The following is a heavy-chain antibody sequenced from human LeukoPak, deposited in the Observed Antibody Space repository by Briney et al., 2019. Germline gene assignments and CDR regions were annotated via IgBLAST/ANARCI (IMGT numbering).Heavy chain of an antibody. CDR3: AKARNYYGSGNSCPVY. D-gene: IGHD3-10*01. Sequence: GGSLRLSYAASGFTVSNNYMSWVRQAPGKGLEWVSAIYSGGSTYYADSVKGRFTISRDNSQNTLYLQMNSLRADDMAVYYCAKARNYYGSGNSCPVYWGQGTLVTVSS. V-gene: IGHV3-53*01. CDR2: IYSGGST. J-gene: IGHJ4*02. CDR1: GFTVSNNY.